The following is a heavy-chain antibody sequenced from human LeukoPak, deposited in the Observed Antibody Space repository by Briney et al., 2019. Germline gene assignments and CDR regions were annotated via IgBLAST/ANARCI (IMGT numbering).Heavy chain of an antibody. CDR2: ISYDGNSK. J-gene: IGHJ4*02. Sequence: GGSLRLSCAASGFNFNNYAFHWVRQAPGKGLEWVAVISYDGNSKYYADSVKGRFTISRDNSKNTVYLQMNSLRIEDTAVYFCARAKGAIGLDYWGQGALVTVSS. D-gene: IGHD1-26*01. CDR3: ARAKGAIGLDY. CDR1: GFNFNNYA. V-gene: IGHV3-30-3*01.